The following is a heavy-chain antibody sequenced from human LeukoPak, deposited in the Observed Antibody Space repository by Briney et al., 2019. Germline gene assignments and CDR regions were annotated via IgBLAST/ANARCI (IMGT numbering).Heavy chain of an antibody. CDR1: GGSISSGDYY. J-gene: IGHJ5*02. V-gene: IGHV4-30-4*01. D-gene: IGHD3-10*01. Sequence: SQTLSLTCTVSGGSISSGDYYWSWIRQPPGKGLEWIGYIYYSGSTYYNPSLKSRVTISVDTSKNQFSLKLSSVTAADTAVYYCARGRKYYGSGRPINWFDPWGQGTLVTVSS. CDR3: ARGRKYYGSGRPINWFDP. CDR2: IYYSGST.